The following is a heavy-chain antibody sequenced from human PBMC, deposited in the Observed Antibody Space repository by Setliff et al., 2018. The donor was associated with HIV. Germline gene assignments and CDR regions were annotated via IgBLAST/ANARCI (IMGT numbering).Heavy chain of an antibody. D-gene: IGHD3-10*01. CDR2: ISNTGDHT. CDR1: GFAFSNYG. CDR3: ASSGSGSYINWFGP. J-gene: IGHJ5*02. Sequence: GGSLRLSCAASGFAFSNYGMHWVRQAPGKRLEYVSAISNTGDHTYYADSVKGRFTISRDNSKNTMYLQMNTLRVEDTAVYYCASSGSGSYINWFGPWGQGTLVTVSS. V-gene: IGHV3-64*04.